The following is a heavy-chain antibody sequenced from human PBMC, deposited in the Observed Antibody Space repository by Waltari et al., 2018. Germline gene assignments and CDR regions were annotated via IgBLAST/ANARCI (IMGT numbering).Heavy chain of an antibody. J-gene: IGHJ4*02. CDR2: IYHTGSS. CDR3: AEEGNTTAGLFDS. Sequence: QVQLRESGPGLVRSSETLSLTCTVSGHSVNNDFYWAWIRQSPGGGLEWLASIYHTGSSHYNSSLKSRVSISTDMSTKQFFLTLTHLTAADTAVYYCAEEGNTTAGLFDSWGQGTQVTVSS. D-gene: IGHD6-25*01. V-gene: IGHV4-38-2*02. CDR1: GHSVNNDFY.